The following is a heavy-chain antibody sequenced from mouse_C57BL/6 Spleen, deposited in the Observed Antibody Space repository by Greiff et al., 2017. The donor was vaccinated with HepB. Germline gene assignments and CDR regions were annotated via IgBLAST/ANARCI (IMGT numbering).Heavy chain of an antibody. D-gene: IGHD2-12*01. CDR2: ISSGGSYT. J-gene: IGHJ4*01. Sequence: EVNVVESGGDLVKPGGSLKLSCAASGFTFSSYGMSWVRQTPDKRLEWVATISSGGSYTYYPDSVKGRFTISRDNAKNTLYLQMSSLKSEDTAMYYCARRVYYSYAMDYWGQGTSVTVSS. CDR3: ARRVYYSYAMDY. CDR1: GFTFSSYG. V-gene: IGHV5-6*02.